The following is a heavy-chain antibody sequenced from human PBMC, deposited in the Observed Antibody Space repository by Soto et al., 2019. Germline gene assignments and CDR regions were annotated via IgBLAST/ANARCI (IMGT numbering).Heavy chain of an antibody. CDR2: ISGTGGST. J-gene: IGHJ4*02. Sequence: PVGSLRLSCAASSFTFSSYAISWVRHAPRKGLEWVSAISGTGGSTYYADSVKGRFTSSRDNSKNTLCLQMNSLRAEDTAVYYCAKTKACEKSLYFDYWGQGTLVTVSS. CDR3: AKTKACEKSLYFDY. CDR1: SFTFSSYA. D-gene: IGHD2-21*01. V-gene: IGHV3-23*01.